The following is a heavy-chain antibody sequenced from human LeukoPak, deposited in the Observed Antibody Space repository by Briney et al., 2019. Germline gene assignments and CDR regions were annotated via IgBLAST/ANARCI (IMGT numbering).Heavy chain of an antibody. D-gene: IGHD3-22*01. CDR1: GFTFSSYG. J-gene: IGHJ4*02. Sequence: PGGSLRLSCAASGFTFSSYGMHWVHQAPGKGLEWVAVISYDGSNKYYADSVKGRFTISRDNSKNTLYLQMNSLRAEDTAVYYCAKDQYYYDSSGYLDYWGQGTLVTVSS. CDR3: AKDQYYYDSSGYLDY. CDR2: ISYDGSNK. V-gene: IGHV3-30*18.